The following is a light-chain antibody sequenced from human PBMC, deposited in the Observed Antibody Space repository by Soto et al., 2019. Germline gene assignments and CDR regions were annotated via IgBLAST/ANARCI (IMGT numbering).Light chain of an antibody. Sequence: VLSQSPCRVSASAGERATLSCRASQSVPSTYFAWYQQKPGKPPKLLIYDASNRDTGIPARFSGSGSGTEFTLTISSLEPEDFGGYYCQQRSNWPFTFGGGTKVDI. CDR3: QQRSNWPFT. CDR2: DAS. J-gene: IGKJ4*01. V-gene: IGKV3-11*01. CDR1: QSVPSTY.